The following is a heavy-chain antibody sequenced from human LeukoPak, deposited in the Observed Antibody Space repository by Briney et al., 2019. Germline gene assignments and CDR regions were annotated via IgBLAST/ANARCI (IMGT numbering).Heavy chain of an antibody. Sequence: GRSLRLSCAASGFTFSSYGMNWVRQAPGKGLEWVAVIRYDGSNKDYADSVEGRFTISRDNSKNTLYLQMNSLRAEDTAVYYCARDGAQGYSGSYYSDYWGQGTLVTVSS. CDR3: ARDGAQGYSGSYYSDY. CDR1: GFTFSSYG. V-gene: IGHV3-33*01. CDR2: IRYDGSNK. D-gene: IGHD1-26*01. J-gene: IGHJ4*02.